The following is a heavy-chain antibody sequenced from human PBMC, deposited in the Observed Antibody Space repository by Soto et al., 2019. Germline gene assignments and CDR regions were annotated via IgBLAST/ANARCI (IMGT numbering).Heavy chain of an antibody. J-gene: IGHJ6*03. CDR1: GFTFSSYA. D-gene: IGHD5-12*01. V-gene: IGHV3-23*01. CDR2: ISGSGGST. Sequence: GGSLRLSCAASGFTFSSYAMSWVRQAPGKGLEWVSAISGSGGSTYYADSVKGRCTISRDNSENTLYLQMNSLRAEDTDVYYCAKDGHRVATITCYYYMDVWGKGTTVTVSS. CDR3: AKDGHRVATITCYYYMDV.